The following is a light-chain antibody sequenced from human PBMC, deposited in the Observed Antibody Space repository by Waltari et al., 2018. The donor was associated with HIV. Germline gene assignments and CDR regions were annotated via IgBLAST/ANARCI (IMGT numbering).Light chain of an antibody. V-gene: IGLV2-11*01. Sequence: QSALTQPRSVSGSPGQSVTISCTGTSSAVGGFNFVSWYQPHPGKAPKLMIYDVTKRPSGVPDRFSGSKFDNTASLAISGLQADDEADYYCCSYAGSYTLVVFGGGTKLTVL. J-gene: IGLJ2*01. CDR2: DVT. CDR1: SSAVGGFNF. CDR3: CSYAGSYTLVV.